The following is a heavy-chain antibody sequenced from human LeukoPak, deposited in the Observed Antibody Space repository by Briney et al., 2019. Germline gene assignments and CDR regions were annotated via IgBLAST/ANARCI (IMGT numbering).Heavy chain of an antibody. J-gene: IGHJ4*02. Sequence: GGSLRLSCAASGFTFSSSWMHWVRPAPGKGLVWVSRIKGDGIETNYADSVKGRFTVSRDNAKNSLFLQMNSLRAEDTAVYFCARDVVLRPGSCASWGQGTLVTVSS. V-gene: IGHV3-74*01. CDR1: GFTFSSSW. CDR3: ARDVVLRPGSCAS. D-gene: IGHD3-10*01. CDR2: IKGDGIET.